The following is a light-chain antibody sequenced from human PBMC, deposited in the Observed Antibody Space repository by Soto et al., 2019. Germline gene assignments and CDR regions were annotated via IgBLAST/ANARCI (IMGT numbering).Light chain of an antibody. V-gene: IGKV3-20*01. CDR1: QSVSSNY. CDR2: DAS. J-gene: IGKJ4*01. CDR3: RNYGSSPLT. Sequence: EIVLTQSPGTLSLSPGERATLSCRASQSVSSNYLVWYQQKPGQAPRLLVFDASNRATGIPHRFSGSGSGTAFTPTIRGRDPEVLAVFYCRNYGSSPLTSGGGTKVET.